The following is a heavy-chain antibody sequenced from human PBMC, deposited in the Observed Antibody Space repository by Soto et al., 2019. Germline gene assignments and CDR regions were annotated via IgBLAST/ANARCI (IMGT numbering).Heavy chain of an antibody. J-gene: IGHJ5*02. D-gene: IGHD3-22*01. CDR3: ARNYYDSGRFGLDP. V-gene: IGHV4-34*01. CDR2: INHSGDT. Sequence: QVRLPQWGAGLLKPSETQSLTCAVYGGSFTDYYWSWIRQPPGKGLEWIGEINHSGDTNYNPSLKSRVTISVDTSKNQFSLKLSSVTAADTAVYYCARNYYDSGRFGLDPWGQGTQVTVSS. CDR1: GGSFTDYY.